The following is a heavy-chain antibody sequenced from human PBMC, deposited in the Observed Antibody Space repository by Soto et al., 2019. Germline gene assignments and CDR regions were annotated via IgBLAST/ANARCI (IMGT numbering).Heavy chain of an antibody. V-gene: IGHV3-23*01. CDR2: ISASGGST. Sequence: EVQLLESGGDLVQPGGSLRLSCAASGITLSSYAMSWVRQAPGKGPEWVSGISASGGSTSYADSVKGRFTISRDNSKNTLFLQMNSLRAEDTALYYCATGRYCSSSACLSAEWGQGTLITVSS. J-gene: IGHJ4*02. D-gene: IGHD2-2*01. CDR3: ATGRYCSSSACLSAE. CDR1: GITLSSYA.